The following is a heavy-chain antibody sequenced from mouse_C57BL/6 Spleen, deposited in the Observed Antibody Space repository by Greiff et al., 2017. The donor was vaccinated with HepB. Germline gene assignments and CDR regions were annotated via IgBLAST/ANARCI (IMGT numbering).Heavy chain of an antibody. CDR3: ARRDYSKDYYFDY. V-gene: IGHV1-63*01. CDR1: GYTFTNYW. D-gene: IGHD1-1*01. J-gene: IGHJ2*01. CDR2: IYPGGGYT. Sequence: VKLMESGAELVRPGTSVKMSCKASGYTFTNYWIGWAKQRPGHGLEWIGDIYPGGGYTNYNEKFKGKATLTADKSSSTAYMQFSSLTSEDSAIYYCARRDYSKDYYFDYWGQGTTLTVSS.